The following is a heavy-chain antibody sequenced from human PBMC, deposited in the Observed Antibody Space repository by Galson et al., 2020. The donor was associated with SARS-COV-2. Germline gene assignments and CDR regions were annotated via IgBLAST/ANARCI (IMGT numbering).Heavy chain of an antibody. Sequence: GESLKISCEVSGYTLTEISIHWVRQAPGKGLEWMGGFDSEDGETTYAQRFQGRVTMTEDTSTDRAYMELSSLRSEDTAVYYCAMIVDRAMDWYFDYWGQGTLVTVSS. CDR2: FDSEDGET. J-gene: IGHJ4*02. D-gene: IGHD5-18*01. CDR3: AMIVDRAMDWYFDY. CDR1: GYTLTEIS. V-gene: IGHV1-24*01.